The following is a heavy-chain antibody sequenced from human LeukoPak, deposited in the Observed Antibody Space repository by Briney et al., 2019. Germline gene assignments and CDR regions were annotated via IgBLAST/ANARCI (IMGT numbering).Heavy chain of an antibody. J-gene: IGHJ4*02. CDR1: GFSFSLYS. Sequence: NPGGSLRLSCAASGFSFSLYSMNWVRQAPGKGLEWVSTISRNRNYIYYAGSVKGRFAISRDDARNSLFLHMNSLRAEDSAVYFSTRDLSAGLPGGFDSWGQGTLVSVSS. D-gene: IGHD3-10*01. V-gene: IGHV3-21*06. CDR3: TRDLSAGLPGGFDS. CDR2: ISRNRNYI.